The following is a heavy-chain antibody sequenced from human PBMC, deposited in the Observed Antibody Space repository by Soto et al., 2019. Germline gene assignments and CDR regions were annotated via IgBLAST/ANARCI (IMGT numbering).Heavy chain of an antibody. V-gene: IGHV4-34*01. J-gene: IGHJ4*02. CDR3: ARGQEGVVATH. D-gene: IGHD2-15*01. CDR1: GGSFTGYY. Sequence: QVLLQQWGAGLLKPSETLSLTCAVNGGSFTGYYWSWVRQPPGKGLEWIGEIKDGGSTNYSPSLRSRATISADTSKRQLSLKVTSVTAADTAVYYCARGQEGVVATHWDQGSLVTVSS. CDR2: IKDGGST.